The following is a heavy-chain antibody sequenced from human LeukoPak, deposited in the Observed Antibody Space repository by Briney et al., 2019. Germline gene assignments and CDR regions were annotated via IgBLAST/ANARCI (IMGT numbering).Heavy chain of an antibody. CDR2: INSDGSSI. J-gene: IGHJ4*02. Sequence: GGSLRLSCAASGFTFSSYWMHWVRQAPGKGLVWVSRINSDGSSISYADSVKGRFTISRDNAKNTLYLRMNSLRAEDTAVYYCAREGAGIAAAGTTSEDYWGQGTLVTVSS. V-gene: IGHV3-74*01. D-gene: IGHD6-13*01. CDR3: AREGAGIAAAGTTSEDY. CDR1: GFTFSSYW.